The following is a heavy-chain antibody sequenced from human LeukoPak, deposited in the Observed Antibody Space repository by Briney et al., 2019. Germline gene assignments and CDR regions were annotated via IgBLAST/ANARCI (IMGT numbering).Heavy chain of an antibody. CDR1: GFTVSGNY. J-gene: IGHJ4*02. D-gene: IGHD1-26*01. Sequence: GGSLRLSCAASGFTVSGNYMSWVRQAPGKGLEWVSVISGSGGSTYSADSVKGRFTISRDNSKNTLYLQMNSLRAEDTAVYFCAKSQDGGRLFHFDYWGQGTLVTVSS. V-gene: IGHV3-23*01. CDR2: ISGSGGST. CDR3: AKSQDGGRLFHFDY.